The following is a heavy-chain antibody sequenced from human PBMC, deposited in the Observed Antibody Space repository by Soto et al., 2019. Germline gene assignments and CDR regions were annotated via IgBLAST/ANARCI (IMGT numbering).Heavy chain of an antibody. V-gene: IGHV1-69*13. CDR1: GGTFSSYA. J-gene: IGHJ6*02. CDR2: IIPIFGTA. Sequence: SVKVSCKASGGTFSSYAISWVRQAPGQGLEWMGGIIPIFGTANYAQKFQGRVTITADESTSTAYMELSSLRSEDTAVYYCARTPSQSIAALHYYYYGMDVWGQGTTLTVSS. CDR3: ARTPSQSIAALHYYYYGMDV. D-gene: IGHD6-6*01.